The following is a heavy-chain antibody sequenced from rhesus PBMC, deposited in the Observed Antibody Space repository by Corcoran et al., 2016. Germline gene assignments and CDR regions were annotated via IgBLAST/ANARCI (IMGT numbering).Heavy chain of an antibody. CDR2: IYGSIENT. V-gene: IGHV4S7*01. CDR3: AIRSRTTVADY. J-gene: IGHJ4*01. CDR1: GGSISRADA. Sequence: QVQLQESGPGLVKPSETLSLTCDVSGGSISRADAWSWIRQLQGEGLEWIGHIYGSIENTDYNPSLKSRVTVSEDASKNQFSLKLTAVTAAGTAVYYCAIRSRTTVADYWGQGVLVTVSS. D-gene: IGHD4-29*01.